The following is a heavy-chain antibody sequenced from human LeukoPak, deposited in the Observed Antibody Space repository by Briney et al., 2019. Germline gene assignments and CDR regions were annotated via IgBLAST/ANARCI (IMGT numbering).Heavy chain of an antibody. V-gene: IGHV5-51*01. CDR2: IYPGDSDT. D-gene: IGHD1-1*01. CDR3: ARPSHRCHRTCADYWHFDL. Sequence: PGESLKISCKGSGYSFANYWIGWVRQLPGKGLEWMGIIYPGDSDTRYSPSFQGQVTISADKSISTAFLQCSSLTASDTAMYYCARPSHRCHRTCADYWHFDLWGRGTLVTVSS. J-gene: IGHJ2*01. CDR1: GYSFANYW.